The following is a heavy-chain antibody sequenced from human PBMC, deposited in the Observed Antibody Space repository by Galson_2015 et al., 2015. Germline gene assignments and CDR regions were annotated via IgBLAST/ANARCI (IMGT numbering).Heavy chain of an antibody. D-gene: IGHD2-2*01. CDR1: GGTFSSYA. CDR3: AREDCSSTSCYEGLVYYYGMDV. V-gene: IGHV1-69*01. Sequence: QSGAEVKKPGESLKISCKASGGTFSSYAISWVRQAPGQGLEWMGGIIPIFGTANYAQKFQGRVTITADESTSTAYMELSSLRSEDTAVYYCAREDCSSTSCYEGLVYYYGMDVWGQGTTVTVSS. CDR2: IIPIFGTA. J-gene: IGHJ6*02.